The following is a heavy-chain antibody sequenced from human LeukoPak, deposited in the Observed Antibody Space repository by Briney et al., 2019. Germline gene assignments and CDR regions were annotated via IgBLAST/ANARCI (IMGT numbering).Heavy chain of an antibody. V-gene: IGHV3-30*18. CDR2: ISYDGSNK. CDR1: GFTFSSYG. J-gene: IGHJ4*02. CDR3: AKKEKDYYDSSGYYFDY. D-gene: IGHD3-22*01. Sequence: PGGSLRLSCAASGFTFSSYGMHWVRQAPGKGLEGVAVISYDGSNKYYADSVKGRFTISRDNSKNTLYLQMNSLRAEDTAVYYCAKKEKDYYDSSGYYFDYWGQGTLVTVSS.